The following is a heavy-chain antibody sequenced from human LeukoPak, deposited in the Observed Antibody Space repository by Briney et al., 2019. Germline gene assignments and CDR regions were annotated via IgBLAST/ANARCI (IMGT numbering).Heavy chain of an antibody. CDR3: ARSVYDWDPRYCMDV. V-gene: IGHV4-59*01. D-gene: IGHD3-9*01. J-gene: IGHJ6*03. CDR1: GGSIRSYY. Sequence: PSETLSLTCTVSGGSIRSYYWTWIRQSPGKGLEWIGYGYHSGGTSYNPSLRSRVIISVDTSKNQFSLRLTSVTAADTAIYYCARSVYDWDPRYCMDVWGKGTTVTVSS. CDR2: GYHSGGT.